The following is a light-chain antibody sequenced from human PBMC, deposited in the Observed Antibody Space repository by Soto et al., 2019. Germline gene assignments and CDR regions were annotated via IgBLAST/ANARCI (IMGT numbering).Light chain of an antibody. Sequence: ELTQPPSMSVSPGQTARITCSGDPLTRQYVYWYQQKPGQAPLLVIYKDNERPSGIPERFSGSTSGTTGTLTISGVRAEDEADYYCQTADNSGTFLLFAGGTQLTVL. CDR1: PLTRQY. J-gene: IGLJ3*02. CDR2: KDN. V-gene: IGLV3-25*02. CDR3: QTADNSGTFLL.